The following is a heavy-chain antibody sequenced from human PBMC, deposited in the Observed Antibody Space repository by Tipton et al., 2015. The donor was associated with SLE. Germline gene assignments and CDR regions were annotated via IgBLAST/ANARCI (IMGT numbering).Heavy chain of an antibody. J-gene: IGHJ6*03. V-gene: IGHV3-33*08. CDR3: ARDGIYPYYYHYMDV. CDR1: GFTFSTYA. D-gene: IGHD1-26*01. Sequence: SLRLSCAASGFTFSTYAMHWVRQAPGKGLQWVAVIWYDGSNKYYADSVKGRFTISRDNSKNTLYLQMNSLRAEDTAVYYCARDGIYPYYYHYMDVWGKGTTVTVSS. CDR2: IWYDGSNK.